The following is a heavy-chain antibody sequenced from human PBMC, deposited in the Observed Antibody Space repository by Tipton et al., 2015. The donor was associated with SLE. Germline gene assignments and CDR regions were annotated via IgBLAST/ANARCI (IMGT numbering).Heavy chain of an antibody. J-gene: IGHJ4*02. CDR1: GGSFSGYY. CDR3: ARPPLYYYGSGSYYNPHPFDY. V-gene: IGHV4-34*01. D-gene: IGHD3-10*01. CDR2: INHSGST. Sequence: TLSLTCAVYGGSFSGYYWSWIRQPPGKGLEWVGEINHSGSTNYNPSLKNRVTISVDTSKNQFSLKLNSMTAADTAVYYCARPPLYYYGSGSYYNPHPFDYWGQGTLVTVSS.